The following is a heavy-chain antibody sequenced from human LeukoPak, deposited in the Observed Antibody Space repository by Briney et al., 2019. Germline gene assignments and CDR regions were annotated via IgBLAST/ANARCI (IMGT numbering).Heavy chain of an antibody. V-gene: IGHV4-34*01. Sequence: SETLSLTCAVYGGSFSGYYWSWIRQPPGKGLGWIGEINHSGSTNYNPSLKSRVTISVDTSKNQFSLKLSSVTAADTAVYYCATLSLWFGESGFDPWGQGTLVTVSS. J-gene: IGHJ5*02. CDR3: ATLSLWFGESGFDP. D-gene: IGHD3-10*01. CDR1: GGSFSGYY. CDR2: INHSGST.